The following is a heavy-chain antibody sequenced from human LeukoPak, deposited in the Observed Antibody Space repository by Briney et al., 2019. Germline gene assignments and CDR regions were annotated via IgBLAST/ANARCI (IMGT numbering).Heavy chain of an antibody. CDR1: GFTFGDYA. CDR3: TRDRDSSSWYRGAKFGFDY. D-gene: IGHD6-13*01. CDR2: IRSNAYGGTT. J-gene: IGHJ4*02. V-gene: IGHV3-49*03. Sequence: GRSLRLSCTASGFTFGDYAMSWFRQAPGKGLEWVGFIRSNAYGGTTEYAASVKGRFTISRDDSKSIAYLQMNSLKTEDTAVYYCTRDRDSSSWYRGAKFGFDYWGQGTLVTVSS.